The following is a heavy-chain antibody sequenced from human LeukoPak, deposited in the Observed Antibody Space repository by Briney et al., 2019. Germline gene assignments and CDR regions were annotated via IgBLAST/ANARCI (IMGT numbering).Heavy chain of an antibody. V-gene: IGHV4-39*02. Sequence: SETLSLTCTVSGGSISSSSYYWGWIRQPPGKGLEWIGSIFYSGDTYYNASLKSRVIISVDTSKKHFSLKLTSVTSADTAVYYCARRTSGGGLFDYWGQGTLVTVSS. CDR1: GGSISSSSYY. J-gene: IGHJ4*02. CDR2: IFYSGDT. D-gene: IGHD3-10*01. CDR3: ARRTSGGGLFDY.